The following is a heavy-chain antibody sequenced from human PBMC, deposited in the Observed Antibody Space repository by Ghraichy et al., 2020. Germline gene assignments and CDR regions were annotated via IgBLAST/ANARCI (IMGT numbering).Heavy chain of an antibody. V-gene: IGHV4-39*02. CDR1: GGSISSGSNH. D-gene: IGHD6-6*01. J-gene: IGHJ4*02. CDR2: IYYSGTT. CDR3: TREYSSSPAD. Sequence: SETLSLTCTVSGGSISSGSNHWGWMRQPPGKGLEWIGSIYYSGTTYYNPSLRSRVTISVDTSRNEFSMRLSSLTAADTAVYYCTREYSSSPADWGQGTLVTVSS.